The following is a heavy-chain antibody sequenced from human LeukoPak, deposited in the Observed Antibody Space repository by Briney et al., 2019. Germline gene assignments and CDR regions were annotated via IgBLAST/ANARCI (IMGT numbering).Heavy chain of an antibody. CDR2: IYTSGST. Sequence: SETLSLTCTVSGGSISSYYWSWIRQPAGKGLEWIGRIYTSGSTNYNPSLKSRVTISVDTSKNQFSLKLSSVTAADTAVYYCARAVAAAGPTYYFDYWGQGTLVTVSS. V-gene: IGHV4-4*07. D-gene: IGHD6-13*01. CDR3: ARAVAAAGPTYYFDY. CDR1: GGSISSYY. J-gene: IGHJ4*02.